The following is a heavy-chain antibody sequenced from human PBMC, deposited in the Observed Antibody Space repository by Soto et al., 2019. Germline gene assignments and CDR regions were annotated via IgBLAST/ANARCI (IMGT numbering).Heavy chain of an antibody. Sequence: SETLSLTCTVSGGSISDYYWSWIRQPPGKRLEWIGYIYYSGSTNYNPSLKSRVTISLDTSKNQFSLKLSSVTAADTALYYCARENSSGWYYFDYWGQGTLVTSPQ. CDR1: GGSISDYY. D-gene: IGHD6-19*01. J-gene: IGHJ4*02. CDR3: ARENSSGWYYFDY. V-gene: IGHV4-59*01. CDR2: IYYSGST.